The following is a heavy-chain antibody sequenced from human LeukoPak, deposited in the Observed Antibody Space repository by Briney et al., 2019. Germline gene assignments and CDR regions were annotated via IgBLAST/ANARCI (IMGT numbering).Heavy chain of an antibody. V-gene: IGHV3-7*01. Sequence: PGGSLRLSCAASGFTFNNYWMNWVRQAPGKGLEWVANINGDGSESHSVDSVKGRFTISRDNAKNSLYLQMNSLRAEDTAVYYCATEPTVVTPDYWGQGTLVTVSS. J-gene: IGHJ4*02. CDR3: ATEPTVVTPDY. D-gene: IGHD4-23*01. CDR1: GFTFNNYW. CDR2: INGDGSES.